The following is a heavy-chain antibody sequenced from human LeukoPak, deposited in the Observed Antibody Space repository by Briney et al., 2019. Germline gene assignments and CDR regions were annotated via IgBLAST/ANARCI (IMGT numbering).Heavy chain of an antibody. D-gene: IGHD3-22*01. CDR1: GGSISSYY. Sequence: PSETLSLTCTVSGGSISSYYWSWIRQPAGKGLEWIGRIYTSGSTNYNPSLKSRVTMSVDTSKNQFSLKLSSVTAADTAVYYCAIYYYDSSGYYHNYWGQGTLVTVSS. CDR3: AIYYYDSSGYYHNY. CDR2: IYTSGST. J-gene: IGHJ4*02. V-gene: IGHV4-4*07.